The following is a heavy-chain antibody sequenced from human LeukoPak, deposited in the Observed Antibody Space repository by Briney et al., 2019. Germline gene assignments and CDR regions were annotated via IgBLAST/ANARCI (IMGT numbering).Heavy chain of an antibody. Sequence: SETLSLTCAVYGGSFSGYYWSWIRQPPGKGLEWIGEINHSGSTNYNLSLKSRVTISVDTSKNQFSLKLSSVTAADTAVYYCARAEVATILSINYWGQGTLVTVSS. CDR1: GGSFSGYY. CDR3: ARAEVATILSINY. V-gene: IGHV4-34*01. J-gene: IGHJ4*02. D-gene: IGHD5-12*01. CDR2: INHSGST.